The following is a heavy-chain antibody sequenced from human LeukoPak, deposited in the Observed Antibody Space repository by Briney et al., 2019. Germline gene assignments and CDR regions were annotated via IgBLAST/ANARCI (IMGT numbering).Heavy chain of an antibody. CDR2: IYYSGST. J-gene: IGHJ3*02. V-gene: IGHV4-30-4*01. CDR3: ARTHGESDAFDI. CDR1: GGSISSGDYY. D-gene: IGHD2/OR15-2a*01. Sequence: PSETLSLTCTVSGGSISSGDYYWSWIRQPPGKGLEWIGYIYYSGSTYYNPSLKSRVTISVDTSKNQFSLKLSSVTAADTAVYYCARTHGESDAFDIWGQGTMVTVSS.